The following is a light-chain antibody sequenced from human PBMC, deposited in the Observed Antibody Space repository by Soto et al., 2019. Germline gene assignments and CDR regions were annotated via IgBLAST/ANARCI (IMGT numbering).Light chain of an antibody. CDR2: EVN. J-gene: IGLJ3*02. V-gene: IGLV2-14*01. CDR3: SSFTSTNTWV. CDR1: SSDVGAYNY. Sequence: QSVLTQPASVSGSPGQSITISCTGTSSDVGAYNYVSWYQQHPGKAPKLMIYEVNNRPSGVSDRFSVSKSGNTASLTISGLQVEDEDDYYCSSFTSTNTWVFGGGTKLPVL.